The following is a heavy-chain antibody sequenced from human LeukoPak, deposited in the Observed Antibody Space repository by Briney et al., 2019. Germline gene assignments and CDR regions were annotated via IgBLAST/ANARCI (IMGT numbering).Heavy chain of an antibody. D-gene: IGHD2-21*02. V-gene: IGHV3-23*01. J-gene: IGHJ5*02. CDR1: GFTISTYA. CDR2: ISATGGTT. CDR3: AKGKVTAFLDWFDP. Sequence: GGSLRLSCAASGFTISTYAVSWVRQAPGKGLEWVSAISATGGTTYYADSVKGRFTISRDNSKNTLYLQLNSLRAEDTAIYYCAKGKVTAFLDWFDPWGQGTLVTVSS.